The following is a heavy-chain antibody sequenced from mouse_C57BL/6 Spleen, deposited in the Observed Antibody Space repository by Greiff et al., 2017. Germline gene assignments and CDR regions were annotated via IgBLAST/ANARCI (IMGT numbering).Heavy chain of an antibody. V-gene: IGHV1-64*01. D-gene: IGHD6-1*01. J-gene: IGHJ4*01. CDR3: ARSSGREAMDY. CDR2: IHPNSGST. CDR1: GYTFTSYW. Sequence: QVQLQQPGAELVKPGASVKLSCKASGYTFTSYWRHWVKQRPGQGLEWMGMIHPNSGSTNYNEKFKSKATLTVDKSSSTAYMQLSSLTSEDSAVYYCARSSGREAMDYWGQGTSVTVSS.